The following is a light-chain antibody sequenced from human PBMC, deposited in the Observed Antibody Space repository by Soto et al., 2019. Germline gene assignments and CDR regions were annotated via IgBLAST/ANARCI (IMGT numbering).Light chain of an antibody. Sequence: QSVLTQPASVSGSPGQSITISCTGTSSVVGSYSLLSWYQHHPGKAPKLIIYEDIKGPSGVSNRFSGSKSGNTASLRISGLQADDEADYYCYTYAGGSTYLFGTGTKVTVL. CDR3: YTYAGGSTYL. J-gene: IGLJ1*01. CDR2: EDI. V-gene: IGLV2-23*01. CDR1: SSVVGSYSL.